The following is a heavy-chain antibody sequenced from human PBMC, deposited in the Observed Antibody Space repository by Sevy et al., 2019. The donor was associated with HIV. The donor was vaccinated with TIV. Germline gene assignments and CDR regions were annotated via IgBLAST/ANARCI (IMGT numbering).Heavy chain of an antibody. CDR1: GGSISSGDYY. J-gene: IGHJ4*02. D-gene: IGHD5-18*01. Sequence: TLSLTCTVSGGSISSGDYYWTWIRQSPGTGLEWIGCIYYSGSTYYNPSLESRLTISVDTSKNQFSLELNSVTAADTAVFYCARGRGYSYGYSYFDYWGQGTLVTVSS. CDR3: ARGRGYSYGYSYFDY. CDR2: IYYSGST. V-gene: IGHV4-30-4*01.